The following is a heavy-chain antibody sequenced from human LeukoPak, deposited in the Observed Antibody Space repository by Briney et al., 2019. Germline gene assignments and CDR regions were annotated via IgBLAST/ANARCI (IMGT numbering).Heavy chain of an antibody. CDR3: ARDGSSSWHYYFDY. Sequence: ASVKVSCKASGYTFTSYGISWVRQAPGQGREWMGWISAYNGNTNYAQKLQGRVTMTTDTSTSTAYMELRSLRSDDTAVYYCARDGSSSWHYYFDYWGQGTLVTVSS. V-gene: IGHV1-18*01. D-gene: IGHD6-13*01. CDR1: GYTFTSYG. CDR2: ISAYNGNT. J-gene: IGHJ4*02.